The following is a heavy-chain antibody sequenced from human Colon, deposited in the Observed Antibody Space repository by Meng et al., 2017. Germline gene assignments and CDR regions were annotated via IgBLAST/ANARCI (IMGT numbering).Heavy chain of an antibody. Sequence: QPQLQESGPGLVKPSEALSLTCSASGGSISTSGYYWGWIRQPPGKGLEWIGSIGHSGITYYTPSLKSRVTVSIDTSKSQFSLKLTSVTAADTAVYYCVRSSGWVRTGFDPWGQGTLVTVSS. D-gene: IGHD6-19*01. CDR2: IGHSGIT. CDR3: VRSSGWVRTGFDP. J-gene: IGHJ5*02. CDR1: GGSISTSGYY. V-gene: IGHV4-39*01.